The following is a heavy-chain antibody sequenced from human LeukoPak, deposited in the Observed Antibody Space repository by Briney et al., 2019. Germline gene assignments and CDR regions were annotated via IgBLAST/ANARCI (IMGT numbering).Heavy chain of an antibody. CDR1: GYCVLELS. CDR3: ATPGPDWGDAFDI. J-gene: IGHJ3*02. Sequence: ASVTVSCKLSGYCVLELSMHWVRQAPGKGLEWMGGFDPEDGETIYAQKFQGRVTMTEDTSTDTAYMELSSLRSEGTAVYYCATPGPDWGDAFDIWGQGTMVTVSS. CDR2: FDPEDGET. V-gene: IGHV1-24*01. D-gene: IGHD3/OR15-3a*01.